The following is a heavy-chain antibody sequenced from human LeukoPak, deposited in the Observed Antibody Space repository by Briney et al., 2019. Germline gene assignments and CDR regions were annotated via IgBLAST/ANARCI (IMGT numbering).Heavy chain of an antibody. J-gene: IGHJ4*02. Sequence: GTSLRLSCAASGFTFSNFFMHWVRQAPGKGLEWAALIWYDGSKTYYVDSVEGRFTISRDNSKDTVYLQMNSLRAEDTAVYHCARARLGTVTGYHFDYWGQGIPVTVSS. CDR2: IWYDGSKT. CDR1: GFTFSNFF. CDR3: ARARLGTVTGYHFDY. V-gene: IGHV3-33*01. D-gene: IGHD3-9*01.